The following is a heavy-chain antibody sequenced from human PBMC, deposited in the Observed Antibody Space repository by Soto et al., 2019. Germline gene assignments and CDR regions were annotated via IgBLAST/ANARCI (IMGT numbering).Heavy chain of an antibody. CDR1: GFFISSGNY. D-gene: IGHD2-15*01. V-gene: IGHV4-38-2*01. Sequence: SETLSLTCAVSGFFISSGNYWGWIRKPPGKALEWIGSIFHGGNTYYNPSLKSRVTISVDMSKNQFSLKLNSVTAADTAVYYCARARWYDAFDVWGQGTVVTVSS. J-gene: IGHJ3*01. CDR3: ARARWYDAFDV. CDR2: IFHGGNT.